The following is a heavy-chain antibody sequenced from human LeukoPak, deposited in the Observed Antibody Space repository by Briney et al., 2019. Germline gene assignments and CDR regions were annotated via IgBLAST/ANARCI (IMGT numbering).Heavy chain of an antibody. CDR2: VCYGGGT. CDR1: GGSISSSSSF. J-gene: IGHJ5*02. CDR3: ARKGSYRAAAGWFDP. Sequence: SETLSLTCTISGGSISSSSSFWGWIRQPPGKGLEWIGSVCYGGGTYYNPSLKSRVTISLGASKNQFSLKLSSVTAADTAVYYCARKGSYRAAAGWFDPWGQGTLVTVSS. V-gene: IGHV4-39*07. D-gene: IGHD6-13*01.